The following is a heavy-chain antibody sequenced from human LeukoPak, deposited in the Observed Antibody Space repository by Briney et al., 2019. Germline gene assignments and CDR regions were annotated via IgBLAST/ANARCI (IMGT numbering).Heavy chain of an antibody. Sequence: PGGSLRLSCAASRLTFSTSPMNWVRQAPGKGLEWVSTSGTTGDTYYADSVKGRFTISRDNSKNTLYLQMTSLRAEDTALYYCATKTPGNYPYDYWGQGTLVIVSP. V-gene: IGHV3-23*01. J-gene: IGHJ4*02. CDR3: ATKTPGNYPYDY. CDR1: RLTFSTSP. CDR2: TSGTTGDT. D-gene: IGHD3-22*01.